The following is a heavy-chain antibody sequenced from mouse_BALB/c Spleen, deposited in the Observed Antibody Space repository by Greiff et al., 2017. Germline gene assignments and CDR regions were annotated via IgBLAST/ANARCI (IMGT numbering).Heavy chain of an antibody. D-gene: IGHD2-3*01. CDR2: INPSNGGT. Sequence: QVQLKESGAELVKPGASVKLSCKASGYTFTSYYMYWVKQRPGQGLEWIGEINPSNGGTNFNEKFKSKATLTVDKSSSTAYMQLSSLTSEDSAVYYCTRSGDGYFPYAMDYWGQGTSVTVSS. J-gene: IGHJ4*01. V-gene: IGHV1S81*02. CDR1: GYTFTSYY. CDR3: TRSGDGYFPYAMDY.